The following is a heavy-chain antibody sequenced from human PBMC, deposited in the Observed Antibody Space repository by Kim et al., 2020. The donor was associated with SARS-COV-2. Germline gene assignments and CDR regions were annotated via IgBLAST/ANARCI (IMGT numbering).Heavy chain of an antibody. CDR1: GGTFSSYA. Sequence: SVKVSCKASGGTFSSYAISWVRQAPGQGLEWMGGIIPIFGTANYAQKFQGRVTITADESTSTAYMELSSLRSEDTAVYYCASWYCSSTSCPPWAFDIWGQGTMVTVSS. D-gene: IGHD2-2*01. CDR3: ASWYCSSTSCPPWAFDI. V-gene: IGHV1-69*13. CDR2: IIPIFGTA. J-gene: IGHJ3*02.